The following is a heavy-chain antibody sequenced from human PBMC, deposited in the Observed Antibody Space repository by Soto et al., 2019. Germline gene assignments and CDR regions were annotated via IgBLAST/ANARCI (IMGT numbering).Heavy chain of an antibody. D-gene: IGHD2-2*01. V-gene: IGHV4-59*01. J-gene: IGHJ3*02. CDR3: ARAGNGCSSTSCHSQGSDAFDI. CDR1: GGSISSYY. Sequence: SETLSLTCTVSGGSISSYYWSWIQQPPGKGLEWIGYIYYSGSTNYNPSLKSRVTISVDTSKNQFSLKLSSVTAADTAVYYCARAGNGCSSTSCHSQGSDAFDIWGQGTMVTVSS. CDR2: IYYSGST.